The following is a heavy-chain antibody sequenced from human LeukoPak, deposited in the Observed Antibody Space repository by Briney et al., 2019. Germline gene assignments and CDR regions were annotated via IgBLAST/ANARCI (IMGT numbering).Heavy chain of an antibody. CDR3: ARVNYYYMDV. Sequence: PSETLSLTCTVSGGSISSSSYYWGWIRQPPGKGLEWIGSIYYSGCTYYNPSLKSRVTISVDTSKNQFSLKLSSVTAADTAVYYCARVNYYYMDVWGKGTTVTVSS. CDR1: GGSISSSSYY. V-gene: IGHV4-39*01. J-gene: IGHJ6*03. CDR2: IYYSGCT.